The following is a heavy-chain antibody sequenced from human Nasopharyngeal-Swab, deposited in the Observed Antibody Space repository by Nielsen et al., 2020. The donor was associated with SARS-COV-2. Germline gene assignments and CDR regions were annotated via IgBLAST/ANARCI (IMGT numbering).Heavy chain of an antibody. CDR3: AGGVVVIISGGYYYGMDV. CDR2: IIPMFNTA. D-gene: IGHD3-22*01. J-gene: IGHJ6*02. V-gene: IGHV1-69*13. CDR1: GGTFSSYT. Sequence: SVKVSCKASGGTFSSYTISWMRQAPGQGLEWMGGIIPMFNTANYAQKFQGRVTIIADGSTSTAYMELSSLTSEDTAVYYCAGGVVVIISGGYYYGMDVWGQGTTVTVSS.